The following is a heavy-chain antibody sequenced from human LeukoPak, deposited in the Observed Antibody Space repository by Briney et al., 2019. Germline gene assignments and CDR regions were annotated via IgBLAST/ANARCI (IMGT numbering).Heavy chain of an antibody. CDR2: INPHSGGT. D-gene: IGHD5-12*01. Sequence: ASVKVSCKASGYTFSDYYLHWARQAPGHGLEWMGWINPHSGGTHYAQKFQGRVTMTRDTSISTAYMELSSLRSDDTAVYFCAREIVATIGGAFDIWGQGTMVTVSS. V-gene: IGHV1-2*02. CDR1: GYTFSDYY. J-gene: IGHJ3*02. CDR3: AREIVATIGGAFDI.